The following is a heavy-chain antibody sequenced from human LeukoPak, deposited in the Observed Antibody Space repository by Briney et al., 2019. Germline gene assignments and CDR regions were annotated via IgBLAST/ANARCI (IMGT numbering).Heavy chain of an antibody. CDR1: GGSISSYY. D-gene: IGHD3-9*01. J-gene: IGHJ2*01. V-gene: IGHV4-34*01. Sequence: SETLSLTCTVSGGSISSYYWSWIRQPPGKGLEWIGEINHSGSTNYNPSLKSRVTISVDTSKNQFSLKLSSVTAADTAVYYCARILADVDLWGRGTLVTVSS. CDR2: INHSGST. CDR3: ARILADVDL.